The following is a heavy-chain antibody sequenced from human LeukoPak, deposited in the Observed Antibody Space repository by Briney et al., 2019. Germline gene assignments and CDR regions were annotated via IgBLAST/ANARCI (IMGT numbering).Heavy chain of an antibody. CDR2: INSDGTST. V-gene: IGHV3-74*01. CDR1: GLSFTNYW. CDR3: AKWGDYDVLTGYYVPDY. D-gene: IGHD3-9*01. J-gene: IGHJ4*02. Sequence: PGGSLRLSCAASGLSFTNYWMHWVRQAPGKGLVWVSRINSDGTSTTYADSVKGRFTISRDNAKNTLYLQMKSLRVEDTAVYYCAKWGDYDVLTGYYVPDYWGQGTLVTVSS.